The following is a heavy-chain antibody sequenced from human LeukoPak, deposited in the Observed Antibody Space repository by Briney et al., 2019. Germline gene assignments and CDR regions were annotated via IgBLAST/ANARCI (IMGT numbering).Heavy chain of an antibody. D-gene: IGHD3-3*01. CDR2: TNHSGST. CDR3: ARGDFWSGFRRGWFDP. J-gene: IGHJ5*02. Sequence: SETLSLTCAVYGGSFSGYYWNWIRQPPGKGLEWIGETNHSGSTNYNPSLKSRVITSVDTSKNQFSLKLSSVTAADTAVYYCARGDFWSGFRRGWFDPWGQGTLVTVSS. V-gene: IGHV4-34*01. CDR1: GGSFSGYY.